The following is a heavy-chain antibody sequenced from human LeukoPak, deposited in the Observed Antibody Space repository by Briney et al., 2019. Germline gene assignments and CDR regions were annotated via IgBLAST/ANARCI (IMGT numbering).Heavy chain of an antibody. V-gene: IGHV4-30-2*01. CDR3: ARVPKTTSTWLGDDVAFDI. J-gene: IGHJ3*02. CDR1: GGSISSGGYS. Sequence: SQTLSLTCAVSGGSISSGGYSWSWIRQPPGKGLEWIGYIYHSGSTYYNPSLKSRVTISVDRSKNQFSLKLSSVTAADTAVYYCARVPKTTSTWLGDDVAFDIWGQGTMVTVSS. CDR2: IYHSGST. D-gene: IGHD3-10*01.